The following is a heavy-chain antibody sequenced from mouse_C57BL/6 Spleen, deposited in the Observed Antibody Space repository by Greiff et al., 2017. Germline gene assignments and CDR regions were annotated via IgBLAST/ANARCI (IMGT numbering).Heavy chain of an antibody. J-gene: IGHJ2*01. D-gene: IGHD4-1*01. Sequence: EVMLVESGGDLVKPGGSLKLSCAASGFTFSSYGMSWVRQTPDKRLEWVATISSGGSYTYYPDSVKGRSTISRDNAKNTLYLQMSSLKSEDTAMYYCASRANWSFDYWGQGTTLTVSS. CDR2: ISSGGSYT. V-gene: IGHV5-6*02. CDR1: GFTFSSYG. CDR3: ASRANWSFDY.